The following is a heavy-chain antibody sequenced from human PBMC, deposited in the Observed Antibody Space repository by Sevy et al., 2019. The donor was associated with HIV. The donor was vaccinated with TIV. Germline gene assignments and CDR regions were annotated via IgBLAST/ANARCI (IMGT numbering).Heavy chain of an antibody. CDR1: GFTFSNAD. V-gene: IGHV3-15*01. CDR3: ITSGYSH. D-gene: IGHD6-25*01. CDR2: IKKKTDGGTT. J-gene: IGHJ4*02. Sequence: GGSLRLSCAASGFTFSNADMSWVRQAPGKGLEWVGRIKKKTDGGTTYYAAPVKGRFSISRDDSKNTLYLQMNSLKTEDTALYYCITSGYSHWGQGTLVTVSS.